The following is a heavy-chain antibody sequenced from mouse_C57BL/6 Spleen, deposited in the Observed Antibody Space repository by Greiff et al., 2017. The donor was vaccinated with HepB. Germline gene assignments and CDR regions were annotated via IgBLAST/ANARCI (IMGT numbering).Heavy chain of an antibody. CDR3: ARLLRGDAMDY. CDR1: GYTFTSYW. J-gene: IGHJ4*01. Sequence: QVQLQQPGAELVKPGASVKLSCKASGYTFTSYWMHWVKQRPGQGLEWIGMIHPNSGSTNYNEKFKSKATLTVDKSSSTAYMQLSSLTSEDSAVYYCARLLRGDAMDYWGQGTSVTVSS. V-gene: IGHV1-64*01. D-gene: IGHD1-1*01. CDR2: IHPNSGST.